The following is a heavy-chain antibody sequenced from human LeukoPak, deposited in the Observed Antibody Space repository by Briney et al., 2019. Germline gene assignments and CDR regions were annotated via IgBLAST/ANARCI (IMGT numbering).Heavy chain of an antibody. CDR3: ARDYGSGSYDNYYYYMDL. V-gene: IGHV3-20*04. CDR1: GFTFDDYG. CDR2: INWNGGSI. Sequence: PGGPLRLPCAASGFTFDDYGMSWVREAPGKGLEWVSGINWNGGSICCADSVKGRFTISRDNAKNSLYLQMNSLRAEDTALYYRARDYGSGSYDNYYYYMDLWGKGTKVTVSS. J-gene: IGHJ6*03. D-gene: IGHD3-10*01.